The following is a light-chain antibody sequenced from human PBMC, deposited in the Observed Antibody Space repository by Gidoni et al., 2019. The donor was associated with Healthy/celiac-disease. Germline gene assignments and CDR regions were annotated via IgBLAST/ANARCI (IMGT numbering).Light chain of an antibody. J-gene: IGKJ5*01. CDR2: KAS. V-gene: IGKV1-5*03. Sequence: IKMTQSPSTLSASVGDRVTITCRASQSISSWLAWYQQKPGKAPKLLIYKASSLESGVPSRFSGSGSGTEFTLTISSLQPDDFATYYCQQYNSYSSITFGQGTRLEIK. CDR1: QSISSW. CDR3: QQYNSYSSIT.